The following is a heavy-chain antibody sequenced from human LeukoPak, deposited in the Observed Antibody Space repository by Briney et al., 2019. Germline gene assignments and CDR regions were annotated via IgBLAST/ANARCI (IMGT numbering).Heavy chain of an antibody. J-gene: IGHJ4*02. Sequence: SETLSLTCAVYGGSFSGYYWSWLRQPPEKGLEWIGEINHSGSTNYNPSLKSRVAISVDTSKNQFSLKLSSVTAADTAVYYCARGQFWLDYWGQGTQVTVSS. D-gene: IGHD4-11*01. CDR3: ARGQFWLDY. CDR1: GGSFSGYY. V-gene: IGHV4-34*01. CDR2: INHSGST.